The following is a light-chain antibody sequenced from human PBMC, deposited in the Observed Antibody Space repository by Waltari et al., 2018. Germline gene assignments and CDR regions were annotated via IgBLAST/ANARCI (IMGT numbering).Light chain of an antibody. CDR3: LSPDSGGTYWV. V-gene: IGLV3-16*01. Sequence: SHELTQPPSVSVSLGQMARISCSGEALSTKYVYWYQQKPGQSPVLIIYKDIERPSGTPGRCSGSRSGTLVTLTISGVQAEDEADYYCLSPDSGGTYWVFGGGTKLTVL. CDR2: KDI. CDR1: ALSTKY. J-gene: IGLJ3*02.